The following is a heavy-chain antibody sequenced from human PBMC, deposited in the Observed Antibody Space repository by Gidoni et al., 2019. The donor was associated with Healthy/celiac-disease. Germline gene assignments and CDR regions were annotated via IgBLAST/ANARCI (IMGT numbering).Heavy chain of an antibody. CDR1: GFTFSSYA. Sequence: RLSCAASGFTFSSYAMSWVRQAPGKGLEWVSAISGSGGSTYYADSVKGRFTISRDNSKNTLYLQMNSLRAEDTAVYYCAKESDNLRFPNWFDPWGQGTLVTVSS. CDR2: ISGSGGST. J-gene: IGHJ5*02. D-gene: IGHD3-3*01. V-gene: IGHV3-23*01. CDR3: AKESDNLRFPNWFDP.